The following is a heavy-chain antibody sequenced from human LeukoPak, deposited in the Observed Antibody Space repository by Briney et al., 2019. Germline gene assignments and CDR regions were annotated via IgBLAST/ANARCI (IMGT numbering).Heavy chain of an antibody. V-gene: IGHV1-24*01. CDR1: GYTLTELS. J-gene: IGHJ4*02. CDR3: ATVEDDYVWGSYRQTYFDY. D-gene: IGHD3-16*02. Sequence: SVNVSCKVSGYTLTELSMHWVRQAPGKGLEWMGGFDPEDGETIYAQKFQGRVTMTEDTSTDTAYMELSSLRSEDTAVYYCATVEDDYVWGSYRQTYFDYWGQGTLVIVSS. CDR2: FDPEDGET.